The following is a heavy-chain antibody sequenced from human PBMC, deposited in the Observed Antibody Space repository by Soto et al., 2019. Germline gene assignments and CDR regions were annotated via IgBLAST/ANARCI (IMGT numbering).Heavy chain of an antibody. CDR2: IFSTGST. D-gene: IGHD6-13*01. CDR1: GGSISSGGYY. CDR3: ARVDSSWYSADC. Sequence: QVQLQESGPGLVKPSQTLSLTCTVSGGSISSGGYYWSCIRQHPGKGLECIGYIFSTGSTYSNPSLRSRVTISVDTSKNQFSLKLSSMTSADTAVYFCARVDSSWYSADCWGQGILVTVSS. J-gene: IGHJ4*02. V-gene: IGHV4-31*03.